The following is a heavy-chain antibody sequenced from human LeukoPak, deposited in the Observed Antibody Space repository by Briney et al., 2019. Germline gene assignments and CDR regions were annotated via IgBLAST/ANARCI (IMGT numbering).Heavy chain of an antibody. V-gene: IGHV3-21*01. CDR1: GFTFSRYS. CDR3: AREEITVVNHFDL. J-gene: IGHJ4*02. D-gene: IGHD4-23*01. Sequence: GGSLRLSCAASGFTFSRYSMGWVRQAAGKGLEWVSTITGRSGYTDYTDSLKGRFTISRDNAKNSLFLQMNSLSADDTTVYYCAREEITVVNHFDLWGQGILVTVSS. CDR2: ITGRSGYT.